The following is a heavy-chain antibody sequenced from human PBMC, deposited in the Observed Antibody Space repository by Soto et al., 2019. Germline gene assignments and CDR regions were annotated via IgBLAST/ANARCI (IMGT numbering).Heavy chain of an antibody. Sequence: EVQLVESGGGLIQPGGSLRLSCAASGFTFSSHDMNWVRQAPGKGLEWVSLIYSGGSTYYADSVKGRFTISRDNSKNTLYLQMSSLRAEDTAVYYCATRPLLPGAPWGQGTMVTVSS. CDR2: IYSGGST. V-gene: IGHV3-53*01. CDR1: GFTFSSHD. D-gene: IGHD3-22*01. CDR3: ATRPLLPGAP. J-gene: IGHJ3*01.